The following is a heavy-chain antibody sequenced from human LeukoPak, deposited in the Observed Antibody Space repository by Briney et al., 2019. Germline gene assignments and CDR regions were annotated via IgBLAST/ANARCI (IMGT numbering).Heavy chain of an antibody. V-gene: IGHV3-30*03. J-gene: IGHJ4*02. CDR1: GFTFSSYG. CDR2: ISYDGSNQ. Sequence: AGGSLRLSCAASGFTFSSYGMHWVRQAPGKGLEWVAVISYDGSNQYYADSVKGRFTISKDISKNTLYVQMNSLRAEDTAVYYCATGSGYYYDHWGQGTLVTVSS. CDR3: ATGSGYYYDH. D-gene: IGHD3-22*01.